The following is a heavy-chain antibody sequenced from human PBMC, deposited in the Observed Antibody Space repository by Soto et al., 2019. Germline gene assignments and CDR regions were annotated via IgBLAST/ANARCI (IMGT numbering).Heavy chain of an antibody. CDR2: INHSGST. CDR3: ARGIYGGNSAFVDY. J-gene: IGHJ4*02. D-gene: IGHD2-21*02. CDR1: GGSFSGYY. Sequence: QVQLQQWGAGLLKPSETLSLTCAVYGGSFSGYYWSWIRQPPGKGLEWIGEINHSGSTNYNPSLKSRVTLSVDTSKNQFSLKLSSVTAADTAVYYCARGIYGGNSAFVDYWGQGTLVTVSS. V-gene: IGHV4-34*01.